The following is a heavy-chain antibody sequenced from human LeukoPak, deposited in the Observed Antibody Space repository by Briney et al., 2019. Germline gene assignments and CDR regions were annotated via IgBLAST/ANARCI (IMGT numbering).Heavy chain of an antibody. Sequence: GGSLRLSCAASGFTFSSYAMSWVRQAPGKGLEWVSSISGSGGNTYYADSVKGRFTISRDNAKNSLYLQMNSLRAEDTAVYYCAREDGYSSSWYSDYWGQGTLVTVSS. CDR3: AREDGYSSSWYSDY. CDR2: ISGSGGNT. V-gene: IGHV3-23*01. CDR1: GFTFSSYA. J-gene: IGHJ4*02. D-gene: IGHD6-13*01.